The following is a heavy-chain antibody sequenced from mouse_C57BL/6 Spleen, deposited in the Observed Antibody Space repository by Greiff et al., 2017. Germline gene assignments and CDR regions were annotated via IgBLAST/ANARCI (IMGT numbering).Heavy chain of an antibody. CDR1: GYSITSDY. V-gene: IGHV3-8*01. D-gene: IGHD3-2*02. J-gene: IGHJ4*01. Sequence: EVKLMESGPGLAKPSQTLSLTCSVTGYSITSDYWNWIRKFPGNKLEYMGYISYSGSTYYNPSLKSRISITRDTSKNQYYLQWNSVTTEDTATYYCARETAQAPYAMDYWGQGTSVTVSS. CDR2: ISYSGST. CDR3: ARETAQAPYAMDY.